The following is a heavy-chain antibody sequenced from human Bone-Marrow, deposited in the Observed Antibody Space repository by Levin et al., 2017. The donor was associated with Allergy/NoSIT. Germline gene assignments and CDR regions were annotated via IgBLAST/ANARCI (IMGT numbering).Heavy chain of an antibody. CDR1: GGSISRSPYY. Sequence: SQTLSLTCPVSGGSISRSPYYWVWIRQPPGKGLEWIGSIYYIGNTYYNPSLKSRATISVDTSKNQFSLKLSSVTAADTAVYYCAREGTPQSWDYWGQGTLVSVSS. CDR3: AREGTPQSWDY. D-gene: IGHD1-14*01. V-gene: IGHV4-39*07. CDR2: IYYIGNT. J-gene: IGHJ4*02.